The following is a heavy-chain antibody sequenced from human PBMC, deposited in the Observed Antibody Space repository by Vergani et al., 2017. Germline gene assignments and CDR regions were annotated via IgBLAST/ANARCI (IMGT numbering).Heavy chain of an antibody. V-gene: IGHV4-39*01. CDR3: ARMLPGYSSGWYGDFGYFDY. D-gene: IGHD6-19*01. Sequence: QLQLQESGPGLVKPSETLSLTCTVSGGSISSSTYYWGWIRQPPGKGLEWIGSIYYSGSTYYNPSLKSRVTISVDTSKNQFSLKLSSVTAADTAVYYCARMLPGYSSGWYGDFGYFDYWGQGTLVTVSS. J-gene: IGHJ4*02. CDR2: IYYSGST. CDR1: GGSISSSTYY.